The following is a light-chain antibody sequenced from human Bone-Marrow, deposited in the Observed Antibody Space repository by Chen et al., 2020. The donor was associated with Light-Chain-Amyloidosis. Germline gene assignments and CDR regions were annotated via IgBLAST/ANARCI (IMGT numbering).Light chain of an antibody. CDR1: SGSIATNY. CDR3: QSYQGSSQGV. J-gene: IGLJ3*02. Sequence: NFMLTQPHSVSESPGKTVIISCTRSSGSIATNYVQGYQQRPGSAPTTLIYEDEQRPSGVPDRCSGSIDRSSNSASLTISGLKTEDEADYYCQSYQGSSQGVFGGGTKLTVL. CDR2: EDE. V-gene: IGLV6-57*03.